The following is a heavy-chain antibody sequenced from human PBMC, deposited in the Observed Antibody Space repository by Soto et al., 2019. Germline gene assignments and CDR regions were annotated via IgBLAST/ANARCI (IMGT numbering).Heavy chain of an antibody. J-gene: IGHJ5*02. CDR1: GFTFGDYA. V-gene: IGHV3-49*03. CDR3: TRDSFHAFWSGYYRYNWFDP. CDR2: IRSKAYGGTT. D-gene: IGHD3-3*01. Sequence: GSLRLSCTASGFTFGDYAMSWFRQAPGKGLEWVGFIRSKAYGGTTEYAASVKGRFTISRDDSKSIAYLQMNSLKTEDTAVYYCTRDSFHAFWSGYYRYNWFDPWGQGTLVTGSS.